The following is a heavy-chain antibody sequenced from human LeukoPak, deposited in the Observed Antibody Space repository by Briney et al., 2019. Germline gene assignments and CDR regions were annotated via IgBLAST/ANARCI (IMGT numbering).Heavy chain of an antibody. CDR1: GGSISRSNYY. CDR2: IYYSGST. V-gene: IGHV4-39*01. J-gene: IGHJ4*02. CDR3: ARQWDYSDSSGRALNYFDF. Sequence: KASETLSLTCTVSGGSISRSNYYWAWIRQPPGKGLEWIGWIYYSGSTYYNPSLKSRVTISADASKMQFSLKLSSVTAADTAVYYCARQWDYSDSSGRALNYFDFWGQGTLVTVAS. D-gene: IGHD3-22*01.